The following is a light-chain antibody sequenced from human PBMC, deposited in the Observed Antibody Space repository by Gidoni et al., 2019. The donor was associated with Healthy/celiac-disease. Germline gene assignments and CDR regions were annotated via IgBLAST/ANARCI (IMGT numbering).Light chain of an antibody. V-gene: IGKV3-11*01. CDR2: HAS. CDR1: QSVSSY. Sequence: ENVLTQSPATLSLSPGERATLSCSASQSVSSYLAWYQQKPGQSPRLLISHASNTATGIPTRFRGRGSPPAFPLTLSRLAPEGFAVYPCQPRSNWPADTFGGETKVQI. J-gene: IGKJ4*01. CDR3: QPRSNWPADT.